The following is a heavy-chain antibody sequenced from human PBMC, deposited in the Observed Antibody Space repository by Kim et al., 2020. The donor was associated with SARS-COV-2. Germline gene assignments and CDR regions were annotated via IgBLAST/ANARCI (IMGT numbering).Heavy chain of an antibody. J-gene: IGHJ4*02. CDR3: ARDSGSSVYYLDY. CDR2: IWYDASYK. V-gene: IGHV3-33*01. Sequence: GGSLRLSCAASGFNFNDHGMHWVRQAPGKGLEWVAVIWYDASYKYYGDSVKGRFTITRYNSKRMVYLQMNSLTAEDTAVYYCARDSGSSVYYLDYWGQGTLVTVSS. D-gene: IGHD6-19*01. CDR1: GFNFNDHG.